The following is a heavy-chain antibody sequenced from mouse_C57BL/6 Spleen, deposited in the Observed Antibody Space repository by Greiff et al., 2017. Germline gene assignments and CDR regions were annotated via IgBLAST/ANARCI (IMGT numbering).Heavy chain of an antibody. CDR2: IYWDDDK. CDR1: GFSLSTSGMG. V-gene: IGHV8-12*01. Sequence: QVTLKVSGPGILQSSQTLSLTCSFSGFSLSTSGMGVSWIRQPSGKGLEWLAHIYWDDDKRYNPSLKGRLTISKDTSRNQVFLKITSVDTADTATYYCARSPLYSNYDGGYCDVWGTGTTVTVSS. D-gene: IGHD2-5*01. J-gene: IGHJ1*03. CDR3: ARSPLYSNYDGGYCDV.